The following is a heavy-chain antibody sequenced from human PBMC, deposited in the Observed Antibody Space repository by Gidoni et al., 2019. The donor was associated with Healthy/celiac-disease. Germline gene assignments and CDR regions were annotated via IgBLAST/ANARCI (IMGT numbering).Heavy chain of an antibody. CDR3: AKKVYDSSGFQDAFDI. D-gene: IGHD3-22*01. V-gene: IGHV3-9*01. CDR1: GFTFDDYA. CDR2: ISWNSGSI. Sequence: EVQLVESGGGLVQPGRSLRLSCAASGFTFDDYAMHWVRQAPGKGLEWVSGISWNSGSIGYADSVKGRFTISRDNAKNSLYLQMNSLRAEDTALYYCAKKVYDSSGFQDAFDIWGQGTMVTVSS. J-gene: IGHJ3*02.